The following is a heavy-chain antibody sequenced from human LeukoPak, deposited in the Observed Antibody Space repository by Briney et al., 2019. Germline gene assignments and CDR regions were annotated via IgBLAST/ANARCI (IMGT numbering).Heavy chain of an antibody. V-gene: IGHV4-39*07. CDR2: IYYSGST. D-gene: IGHD5-18*01. CDR3: ARIFIRNGYSSYFDC. Sequence: SETLSLTCTVSGGSISSSSYYWGWIRQPPGKGLEGIGSIYYSGSTYYNPSLKSRVTISVDTSKNQFSLKLCSVTAAATAVYYCARIFIRNGYSSYFDCWGQGTLVTVSS. J-gene: IGHJ4*02. CDR1: GGSISSSSYY.